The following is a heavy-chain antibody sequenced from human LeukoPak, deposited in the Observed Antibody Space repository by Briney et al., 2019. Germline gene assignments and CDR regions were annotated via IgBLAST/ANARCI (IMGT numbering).Heavy chain of an antibody. CDR3: ARDRGIAAVGGRGMDV. V-gene: IGHV3-66*01. CDR2: MYSGNYM. Sequence: GGSLRLSCVASGFTVSNNYMSWVRQAPGKGLEWVSIMYSGNYMYYADSVKGRFTISRDNSKNTLFLQMNSLRAEDTAVYYCARDRGIAAVGGRGMDVWGQGTTVTVSS. CDR1: GFTVSNNY. D-gene: IGHD6-13*01. J-gene: IGHJ6*02.